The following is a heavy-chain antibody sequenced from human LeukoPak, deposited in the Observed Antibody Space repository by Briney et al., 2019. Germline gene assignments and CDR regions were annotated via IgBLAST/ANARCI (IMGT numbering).Heavy chain of an antibody. J-gene: IGHJ4*02. CDR1: GFTFNNYA. Sequence: GGSLRLSCAASGFTFNNYAMYWVRQAPGKGLEWVSAISGSGGSTYYAASVKGRFTISRDNSKNTLYLQMNSLRAEDTAVYYCAKHYDSSGYHHDWGQGTLVTASS. CDR3: AKHYDSSGYHHD. V-gene: IGHV3-23*01. CDR2: ISGSGGST. D-gene: IGHD3-22*01.